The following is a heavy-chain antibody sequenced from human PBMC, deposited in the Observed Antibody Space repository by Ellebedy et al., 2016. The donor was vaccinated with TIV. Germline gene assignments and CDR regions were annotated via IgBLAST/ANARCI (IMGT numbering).Heavy chain of an antibody. CDR2: MFIAGSA. Sequence: GESLKISCAASGLSVSTNYMGWVRQAPGKGLEWVSVMFIAGSAYYADSVKGRFTISRDNAKNSLYLQMNSLRDEDTAVYYCARCCSSGSCYYYYGMDVWGQGTTVTVSS. CDR3: ARCCSSGSCYYYYGMDV. J-gene: IGHJ6*02. V-gene: IGHV3-66*01. CDR1: GLSVSTNY. D-gene: IGHD2-15*01.